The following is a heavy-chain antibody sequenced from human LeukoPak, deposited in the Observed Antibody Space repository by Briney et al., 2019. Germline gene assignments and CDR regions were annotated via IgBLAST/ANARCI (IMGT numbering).Heavy chain of an antibody. V-gene: IGHV1-2*02. D-gene: IGHD3-22*01. CDR3: ARDPKYYYDSSGYYDDY. CDR2: INPNCGGT. Sequence: ASVKVSCKASGYTFTGYYMHWVRQAPGQGLEWMGWINPNCGGTNYAQKFQGRVTMTRDTSISTAYMELSRLRSDDTTVYYCARDPKYYYDSSGYYDDYWGQGTLVTVSS. CDR1: GYTFTGYY. J-gene: IGHJ4*02.